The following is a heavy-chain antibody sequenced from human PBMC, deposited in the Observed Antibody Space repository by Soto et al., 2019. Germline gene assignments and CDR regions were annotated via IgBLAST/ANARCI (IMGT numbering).Heavy chain of an antibody. J-gene: IGHJ4*02. D-gene: IGHD3-22*01. Sequence: GGSLRLSCAASGFTFSSYAMHWVRQAPGKGLEWVAVISYDGSNKYYADSVRGRFTISRDNSKNTLYLQMNSLRAEDTAVYYWARDLRLDYYDSSGSYGPGYWGQGTLVTVSS. CDR2: ISYDGSNK. V-gene: IGHV3-30-3*01. CDR1: GFTFSSYA. CDR3: ARDLRLDYYDSSGSYGPGY.